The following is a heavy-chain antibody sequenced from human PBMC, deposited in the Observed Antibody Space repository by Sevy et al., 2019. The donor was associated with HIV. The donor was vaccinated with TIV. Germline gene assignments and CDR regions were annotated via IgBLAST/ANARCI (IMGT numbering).Heavy chain of an antibody. V-gene: IGHV3-9*01. CDR1: GFPFNDHA. D-gene: IGHD2-21*01. J-gene: IGHJ6*02. CDR2: ISWNRGSV. CDR3: AKDLNRGCDGINCYPYYYYFYGLDV. Sequence: GGSLRLSCEASGFPFNDHAMHWVRQAPGKGLEWVAGISWNRGSVGYADSVKGRFTISRDNAKQSISLQMNSLRADDTALYLCAKDLNRGCDGINCYPYYYYFYGLDVWGHGTTVTVSS.